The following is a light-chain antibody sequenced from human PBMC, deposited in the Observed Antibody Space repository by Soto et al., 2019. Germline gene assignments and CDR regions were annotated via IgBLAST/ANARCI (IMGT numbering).Light chain of an antibody. CDR3: QQYSSSPRT. Sequence: LIMHPQATLPVSPAERSTLSCRASQSVSSNLAWYQQKPGQAPRLLIYGASTRATGIPARFSGSGSGTDFTLTISSLQSEDFAVYHCQQYSSSPRTFGQGTKVDIK. CDR1: QSVSSN. V-gene: IGKV3-15*01. J-gene: IGKJ1*01. CDR2: GAS.